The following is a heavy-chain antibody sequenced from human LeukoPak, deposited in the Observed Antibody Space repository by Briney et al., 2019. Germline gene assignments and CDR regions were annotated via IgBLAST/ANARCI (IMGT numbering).Heavy chain of an antibody. CDR2: INTDGSST. J-gene: IGHJ6*03. D-gene: IGHD6-6*01. CDR1: GFTFSGYW. CDR3: TTETQQLFPWGYYYMDV. Sequence: GGSLRLSCAASGFTFSGYWMHWVRQAPGKGLVWVSRINTDGSSTSYADSVKGRFTISRDNAKNTLYLQMNSLRAEDTAVYYCTTETQQLFPWGYYYMDVWGKGTTVTVSS. V-gene: IGHV3-74*01.